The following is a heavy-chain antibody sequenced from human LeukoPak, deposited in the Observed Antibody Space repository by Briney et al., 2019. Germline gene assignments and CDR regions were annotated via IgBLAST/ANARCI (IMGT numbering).Heavy chain of an antibody. CDR1: GYTFTRYT. CDR2: VNAGNGDT. Sequence: GASVKVSCKASGYTFTRYTMHWVRQAPGQRLEWMGWVNAGNGDTEYSQKFQGRVSITRDTSASTAYMELSSLTSEDTAVYYCARDLYGDYYDYWGQGTLVTVSS. J-gene: IGHJ4*02. CDR3: ARDLYGDYYDY. V-gene: IGHV1-3*01. D-gene: IGHD3-16*01.